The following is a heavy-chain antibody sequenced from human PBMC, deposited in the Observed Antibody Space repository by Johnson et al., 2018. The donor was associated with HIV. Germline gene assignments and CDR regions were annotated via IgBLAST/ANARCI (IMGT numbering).Heavy chain of an antibody. CDR1: GFTFSDYY. CDR2: ISSSGSTI. V-gene: IGHV3-11*04. Sequence: QVQLLESGGGLVQPGGSLRLSCAASGFTFSDYYMSWIRQAPGKGLEWVSYISSSGSTIYYADYVKGRFTISRDNAKNSLYLQMNSLRAEDTAVYYCAREGTWGSNDAFDIWGQGTMVTVSS. CDR3: AREGTWGSNDAFDI. J-gene: IGHJ3*02. D-gene: IGHD7-27*01.